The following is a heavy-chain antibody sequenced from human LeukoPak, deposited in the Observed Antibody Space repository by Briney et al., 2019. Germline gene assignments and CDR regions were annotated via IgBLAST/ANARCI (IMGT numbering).Heavy chain of an antibody. CDR2: ISSSSSYI. V-gene: IGHV3-21*01. Sequence: GGSLRLSCAASGFTFSTYSMNWVRQAPGKGLEWVSFISSSSSYIYYADSVKGRFTISRDNAKNSLYLQMNSLRAEDTAVYYCARGLWYYDILTGSSNWFDPWGQGTLVTVSS. CDR3: ARGLWYYDILTGSSNWFDP. CDR1: GFTFSTYS. J-gene: IGHJ5*02. D-gene: IGHD3-9*01.